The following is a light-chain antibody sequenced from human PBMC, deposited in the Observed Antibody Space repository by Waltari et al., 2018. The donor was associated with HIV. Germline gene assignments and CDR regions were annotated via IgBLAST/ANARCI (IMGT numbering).Light chain of an antibody. CDR1: SSDIGYYDS. J-gene: IGLJ2*01. CDR3: SSYAPLNNCYIF. Sequence: SALTQPPSASGSPGQPVTISCSGTSSDIGYYDSVSWYHQRPGKAPKLVIFEVNTRPPGVPARLSGAKSGDTASLTVPVRQPEDEGDYYYSSYAPLNNCYIFFGGGTKLTVL. CDR2: EVN. V-gene: IGLV2-8*01.